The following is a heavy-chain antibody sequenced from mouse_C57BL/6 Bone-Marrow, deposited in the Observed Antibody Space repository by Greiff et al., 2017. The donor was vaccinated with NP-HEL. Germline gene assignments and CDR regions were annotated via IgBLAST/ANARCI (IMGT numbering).Heavy chain of an antibody. CDR2: IDPENGDT. CDR3: TTRLGFAY. D-gene: IGHD3-2*02. Sequence: EVQLQQSGAELVRPGASVKLSCTASGFNIKDDYMHWVKQRPEQGLEWIGWIDPENGDTEYASKFQGKATITADTSSNTAYLQLSSLTFEDTAVYYCTTRLGFAYWGQGTLVTVSA. CDR1: GFNIKDDY. V-gene: IGHV14-4*01. J-gene: IGHJ3*01.